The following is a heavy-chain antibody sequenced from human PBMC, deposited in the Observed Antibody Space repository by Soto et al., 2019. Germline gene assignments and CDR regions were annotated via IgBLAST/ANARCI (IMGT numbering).Heavy chain of an antibody. CDR1: GGSISFYY. V-gene: IGHV4-59*08. J-gene: IGHJ4*02. D-gene: IGHD2-15*01. CDR2: IYYSGGT. Sequence: QVQLQESGPGLVKPSETLSLTCTVSGGSISFYYWSWIRQPPGKGLEWIGYIYYSGGTNYNPSLRSRVTISLDTSKNQFSLKLTSVTAADTAVYYCARSPLILLAATHYFDYWGQGTLLTVSS. CDR3: ARSPLILLAATHYFDY.